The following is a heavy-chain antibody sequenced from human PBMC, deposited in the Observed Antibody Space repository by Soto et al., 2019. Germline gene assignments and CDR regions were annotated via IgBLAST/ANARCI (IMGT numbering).Heavy chain of an antibody. CDR1: GYTFTSYG. CDR2: ISAYNGNT. Sequence: GASVKVSCKASGYTFTSYGISWVRQAPGQGLEWMGWISAYNGNTNYAQKLQGRVTMTTDTSTSTAYMELRSLRSDDTAVYYCAREIRGYSYGPLIDYWGQGTLVTVSS. J-gene: IGHJ4*02. CDR3: AREIRGYSYGPLIDY. V-gene: IGHV1-18*01. D-gene: IGHD5-18*01.